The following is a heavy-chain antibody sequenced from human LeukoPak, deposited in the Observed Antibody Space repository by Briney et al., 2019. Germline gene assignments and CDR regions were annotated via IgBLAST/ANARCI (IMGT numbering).Heavy chain of an antibody. Sequence: GGSLRLSCAASGFTFSSYWMHWVRQAPGKGLVWVSRINSDGSSTSYADSVKGRFTISRDNAKNTLYLQMNSLRAEDTAVYYCASGMVRGDGMDLWGQGTTVTVSS. CDR1: GFTFSSYW. CDR3: ASGMVRGDGMDL. J-gene: IGHJ6*02. V-gene: IGHV3-74*01. D-gene: IGHD3-10*01. CDR2: INSDGSST.